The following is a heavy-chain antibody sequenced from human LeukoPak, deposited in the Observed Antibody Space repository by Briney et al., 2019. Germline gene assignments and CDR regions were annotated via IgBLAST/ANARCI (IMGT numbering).Heavy chain of an antibody. CDR3: ARQSTSCLDY. V-gene: IGHV1-8*01. J-gene: IGHJ4*02. D-gene: IGHD2-2*01. CDR1: GYIFTSYD. CDR2: MNPNSRNI. Sequence: ASVMVSCKACGYIFTSYDINGVRQATGQGLEWMGWMNPNSRNIGYAQKFQGRVTMTRNTSISTAYKELSSLRSEDTAVYYCARQSTSCLDYWGQGTLVTVSS.